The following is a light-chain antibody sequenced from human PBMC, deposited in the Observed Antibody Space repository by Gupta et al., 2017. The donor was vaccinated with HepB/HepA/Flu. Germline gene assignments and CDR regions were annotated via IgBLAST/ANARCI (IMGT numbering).Light chain of an antibody. V-gene: IGLV2-14*03. CDR3: SSYTSSSTLGGV. J-gene: IGLJ2*01. CDR1: RGDVGGYNY. CDR2: DVS. Sequence: QSALTQPASVSGSPGQSVTISCTGSRGDVGGYNYVSWYQQHPGKAPKLMIYDVSNRPSGVSNRFSGSKSGNTASLTISGLQAEDEADYYCSSYTSSSTLGGVFGGGTKLTVL.